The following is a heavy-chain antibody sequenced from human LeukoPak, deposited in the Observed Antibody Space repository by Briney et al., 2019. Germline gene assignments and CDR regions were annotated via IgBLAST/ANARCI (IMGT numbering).Heavy chain of an antibody. J-gene: IGHJ5*02. V-gene: IGHV4-34*01. D-gene: IGHD5-12*01. CDR1: GGSFSGHY. CDR2: INHSGST. Sequence: PSETLSLTCAVYGGSFSGHYWSWIRQPPGKGLEWIGEINHSGSTNYNPSLKSRVTISVDTSKNQFSLKLSSVTAADTAVYYCARSWLRLFVDPWGQGTLVTVSS. CDR3: ARSWLRLFVDP.